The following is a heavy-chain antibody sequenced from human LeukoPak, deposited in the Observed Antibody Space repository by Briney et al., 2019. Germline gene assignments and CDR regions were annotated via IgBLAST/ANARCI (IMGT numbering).Heavy chain of an antibody. CDR3: ARDSYDILTGYYDDPNWFDP. Sequence: GASVKVSCKASGYTFTGYYMHWVRQAPGRGLEWMGWINPNSGGTNYAQKFQGRVTMTRDTSISTAYMELSRLRSDDTAVYYCARDSYDILTGYYDDPNWFDPWGQGTLVTVSS. CDR1: GYTFTGYY. CDR2: INPNSGGT. D-gene: IGHD3-9*01. J-gene: IGHJ5*02. V-gene: IGHV1-2*02.